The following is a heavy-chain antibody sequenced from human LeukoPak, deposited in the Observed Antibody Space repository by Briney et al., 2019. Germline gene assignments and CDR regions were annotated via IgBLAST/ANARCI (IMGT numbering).Heavy chain of an antibody. J-gene: IGHJ4*02. Sequence: PGGSLRLSCAASGFIFGSYAMSWVRQAPGKGLEWVSTISGSGGRPYYADSVKGRFTISRDNAQNTLYLQMNSLSAEDTAVYYCARDYPPDWGQGTLVTVSA. CDR2: ISGSGGRP. CDR3: ARDYPPD. V-gene: IGHV3-23*01. CDR1: GFIFGSYA.